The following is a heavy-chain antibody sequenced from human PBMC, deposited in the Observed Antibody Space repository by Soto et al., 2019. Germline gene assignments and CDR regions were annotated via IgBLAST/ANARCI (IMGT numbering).Heavy chain of an antibody. D-gene: IGHD5-18*01. Sequence: EVQLVESGGGLVKPGGSLRLSCVGSGFRFSSYTMNWVRQAPGKGLEWVSSMSSGSTYIYQADSVSGRFTVSRDNAKNSLYVQMNSRRAEDTAVYYGAREGGRGYSYGYAYWGQGIQVTVSS. CDR1: GFRFSSYT. V-gene: IGHV3-21*02. CDR2: MSSGSTYI. CDR3: AREGGRGYSYGYAY. J-gene: IGHJ4*02.